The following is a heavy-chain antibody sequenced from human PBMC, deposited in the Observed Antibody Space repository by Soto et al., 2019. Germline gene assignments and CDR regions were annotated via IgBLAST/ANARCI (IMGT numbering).Heavy chain of an antibody. J-gene: IGHJ4*02. Sequence: QVQLVESGGGVVQPGRSLRLSCAASGFTFSSYGMHWVRQAPGKGLEWVAVIWYDGSDKYYADSVKGRFTISRDNSKNTLYLQMNSLRAEDTAVYYCTRDTIAAAGTDYWGQGTLVTVSS. D-gene: IGHD6-13*01. CDR2: IWYDGSDK. V-gene: IGHV3-33*01. CDR3: TRDTIAAAGTDY. CDR1: GFTFSSYG.